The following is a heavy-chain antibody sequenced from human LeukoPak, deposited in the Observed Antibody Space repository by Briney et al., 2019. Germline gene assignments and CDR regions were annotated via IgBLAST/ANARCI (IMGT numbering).Heavy chain of an antibody. CDR2: IKEDGSEK. Sequence: PGGSLRLSCVASGFTFSTYWMTWVRQAPGKGLEWVANIKEDGSEKYFVDSVKGRFTISRDNAKNSLYLQMNSLRAEDTAVYYCARGGGSGWFREKDYWGQGTLVTVSS. V-gene: IGHV3-7*01. J-gene: IGHJ4*02. CDR1: GFTFSTYW. CDR3: ARGGGSGWFREKDY. D-gene: IGHD3-10*01.